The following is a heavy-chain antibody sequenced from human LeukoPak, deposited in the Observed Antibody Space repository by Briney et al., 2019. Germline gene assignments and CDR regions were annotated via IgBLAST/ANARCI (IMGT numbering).Heavy chain of an antibody. CDR1: GYTFTSYG. V-gene: IGHV1-18*01. J-gene: IGHJ6*03. CDR3: ARGPPLSVCSSTSCYRYYYYYYMDV. D-gene: IGHD2-2*02. Sequence: ASVKVSCKASGYTFTSYGIRWVRQAPGQGLEWMGWISAYNGNTNYAQKLQGRVTMTTDTSTSTAYMELRSLRSDDTAVYYCARGPPLSVCSSTSCYRYYYYYYMDVWGKGTTVTVSS. CDR2: ISAYNGNT.